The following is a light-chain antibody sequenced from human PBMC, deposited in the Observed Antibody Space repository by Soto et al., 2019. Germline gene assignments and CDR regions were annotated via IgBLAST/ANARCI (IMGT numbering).Light chain of an antibody. Sequence: QSVLTQPPSVSGAPGQRVTISCTGSSSNIGAGYDVHWYQQLPGTAPKLLIYGNSNRPSGVPDRFSGSKSGTSASLAITGLQAEDEADYYCQSYDSGLSGSEVFGTGTKVTVL. J-gene: IGLJ1*01. V-gene: IGLV1-40*01. CDR2: GNS. CDR3: QSYDSGLSGSEV. CDR1: SSNIGAGYD.